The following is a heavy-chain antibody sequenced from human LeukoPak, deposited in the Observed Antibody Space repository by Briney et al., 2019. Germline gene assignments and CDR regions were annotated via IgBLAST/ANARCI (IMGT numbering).Heavy chain of an antibody. CDR1: GGSLSSGSYY. CDR2: IYTSGST. D-gene: IGHD3-9*01. Sequence: SETLSLTCTVSGGSLSSGSYYWSWIRQPVGKGLEWIGRIYTSGSTNYNPSLKSRVTISVDTSKNQFSLKLSSVTAADTAVYYCARETPHYDILTGYQYYFDYWGQGTLVTVSS. CDR3: ARETPHYDILTGYQYYFDY. J-gene: IGHJ4*02. V-gene: IGHV4-61*02.